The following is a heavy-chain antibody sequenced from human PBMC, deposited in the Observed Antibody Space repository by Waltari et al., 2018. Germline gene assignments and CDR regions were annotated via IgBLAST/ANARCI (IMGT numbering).Heavy chain of an antibody. V-gene: IGHV1-2*02. D-gene: IGHD3-22*01. CDR3: AVGLVKNWFDP. CDR2: ITPNMGGT. J-gene: IGHJ5*02. Sequence: QVQLVQSGAEVKKHGASVKVSCKASGYTFTGYYMHWVRQAPGTGLEWMGWITPNMGGTNYAQKFQGRVTMTRDTSTSTAYMELSRLRSDNTAVYYCAVGLVKNWFDPWGQGTLVTVSS. CDR1: GYTFTGYY.